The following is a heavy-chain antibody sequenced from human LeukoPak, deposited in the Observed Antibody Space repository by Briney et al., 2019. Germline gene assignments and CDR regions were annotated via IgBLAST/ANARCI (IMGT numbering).Heavy chain of an antibody. V-gene: IGHV5-51*01. D-gene: IGHD3-16*02. Sequence: TGESLKISCKGSGYSFTSYWIGWVRQMPGKGLEWMGIIYPGDSDTRYSPSFQGQVTISADKSISTAYLQWSSLKASDTAMYYCARGNFYDYVWGSYRYAPDYFDYWGQGTLVTVSS. CDR1: GYSFTSYW. CDR3: ARGNFYDYVWGSYRYAPDYFDY. CDR2: IYPGDSDT. J-gene: IGHJ4*02.